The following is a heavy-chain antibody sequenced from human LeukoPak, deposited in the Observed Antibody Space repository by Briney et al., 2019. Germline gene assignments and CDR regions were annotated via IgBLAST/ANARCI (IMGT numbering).Heavy chain of an antibody. CDR1: GYSISSGYY. V-gene: IGHV4-38-2*02. J-gene: IGHJ3*02. CDR3: ARVYMGNYYYDSSGYDAFDI. CDR2: IYHSGST. D-gene: IGHD3-22*01. Sequence: SETLSLTCTVSGYSISSGYYWGWIRQPPGKGLEWIGSIYHSGSTYYNPSLKSRVTISVDTSKNQFSLKLSSVTAADTAVYYCARVYMGNYYYDSSGYDAFDIWGQGTMVTVSS.